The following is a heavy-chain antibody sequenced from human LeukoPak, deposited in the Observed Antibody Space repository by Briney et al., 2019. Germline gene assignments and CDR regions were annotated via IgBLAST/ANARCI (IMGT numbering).Heavy chain of an antibody. J-gene: IGHJ4*02. V-gene: IGHV5-51*01. CDR1: GYSFTSYW. D-gene: IGHD3-10*01. Sequence: GESLKISCKGSGYSFTSYWIGWVRQMPGKGLEWMGIIYPGDSDTRYSPSFQGQVTISADKSISTAYLQWSSLKASGTAMYYCAILYGSGSYYNAIDYWGQGTLVTVSS. CDR3: AILYGSGSYYNAIDY. CDR2: IYPGDSDT.